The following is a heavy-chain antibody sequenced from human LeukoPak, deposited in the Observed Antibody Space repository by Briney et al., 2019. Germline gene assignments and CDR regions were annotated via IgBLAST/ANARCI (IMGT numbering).Heavy chain of an antibody. CDR1: GFTFSNYA. CDR3: AKKAHYDAYAKYFDY. D-gene: IGHD4-17*01. J-gene: IGHJ4*02. CDR2: LSDSGVYT. V-gene: IGHV3-23*01. Sequence: GGSLRLSCAASGFTFSNYAMTWVRQAPGKGLEWVSILSDSGVYTYYADSVKGRFTISRDNSNNMLYLQMNSLRAEDAAVYYCAKKAHYDAYAKYFDYWGQGTLVTVSS.